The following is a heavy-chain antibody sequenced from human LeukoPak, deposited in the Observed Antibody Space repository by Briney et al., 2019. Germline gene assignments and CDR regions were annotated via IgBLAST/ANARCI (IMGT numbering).Heavy chain of an antibody. V-gene: IGHV3-23*01. Sequence: GGSLRLSCAASGFTFSSYGMNGLRQAPGKGLEWVSAVTDTGDGTYYADSVKGRFTISRDNSKNTVYLQMHSLRVEDTAVYYCTKRVPYSSSSVYFDYWGQGTLVTVSS. J-gene: IGHJ4*02. CDR1: GFTFSSYG. CDR2: VTDTGDGT. D-gene: IGHD6-6*01. CDR3: TKRVPYSSSSVYFDY.